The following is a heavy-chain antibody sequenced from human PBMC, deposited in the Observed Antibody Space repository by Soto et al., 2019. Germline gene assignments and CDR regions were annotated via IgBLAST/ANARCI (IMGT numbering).Heavy chain of an antibody. V-gene: IGHV1-69*13. CDR1: GGTFSSYA. CDR2: IIPIFGTA. Sequence: GASVKVSCKASGGTFSSYAISWVRQAPGQGLEWMGGIIPIFGTANYAQKFQGRVTITADESTSTAYMELSSLRSEDTAVYYCASSPEFLAGHNYYDSSGYYPYYFDYWGQGTLVTVSS. D-gene: IGHD3-22*01. CDR3: ASSPEFLAGHNYYDSSGYYPYYFDY. J-gene: IGHJ4*02.